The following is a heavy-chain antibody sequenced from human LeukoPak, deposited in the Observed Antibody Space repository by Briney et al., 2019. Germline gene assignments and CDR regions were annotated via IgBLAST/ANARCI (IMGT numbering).Heavy chain of an antibody. V-gene: IGHV3-11*01. CDR3: ARTRHYYDSSGYPSSFDY. CDR2: ISSSGSTI. CDR1: GFTFSDYY. D-gene: IGHD3-22*01. J-gene: IGHJ4*02. Sequence: GGSLRLSCAASGFTFSDYYMSWIRQAPGKGLEWVSYISSSGSTIYYADSVKGRFTISRDNAKNSLYLQMNSLRAEDTAVYYCARTRHYYDSSGYPSSFDYWGQGTLVTVSS.